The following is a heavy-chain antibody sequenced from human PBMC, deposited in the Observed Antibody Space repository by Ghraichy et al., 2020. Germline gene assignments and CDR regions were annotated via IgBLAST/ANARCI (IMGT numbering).Heavy chain of an antibody. J-gene: IGHJ2*01. V-gene: IGHV3-74*03. Sequence: GGSLRLSCAASGFTFSADWMHWVRQVPGQGLVWVARITGDGRTTAYADSVKGRFSISRDNGENTLYLQMNSLRADDTAVYYCARDYAPGYFDLWGRGTPVTVSS. CDR1: GFTFSADW. D-gene: IGHD3-16*01. CDR3: ARDYAPGYFDL. CDR2: ITGDGRTT.